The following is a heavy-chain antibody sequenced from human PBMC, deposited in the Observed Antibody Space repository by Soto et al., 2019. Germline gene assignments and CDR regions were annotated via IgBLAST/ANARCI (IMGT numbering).Heavy chain of an antibody. D-gene: IGHD1-1*01. CDR2: IMPVFATP. J-gene: IGHJ6*02. Sequence: QVQLMQSGAEVKKPGSSVTVSCKASGGTVSTSAISWVRQAPGEGLEWVGGIMPVFATPDYAQKFQGRVNISADESTTTAYLELTSLTTDDTAVYYCAIDNDRQQLLGNYDYIWDVWGQGTAITVSS. CDR1: GGTVSTSA. V-gene: IGHV1-69*12. CDR3: AIDNDRQQLLGNYDYIWDV.